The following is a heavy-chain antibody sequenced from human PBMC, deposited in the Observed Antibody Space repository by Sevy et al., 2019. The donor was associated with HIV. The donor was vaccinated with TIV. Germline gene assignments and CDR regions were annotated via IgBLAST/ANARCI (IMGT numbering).Heavy chain of an antibody. CDR1: GGTFSSYA. J-gene: IGHJ6*03. CDR2: TIPIFGTA. D-gene: IGHD4-4*01. Sequence: SVKVSCKASGGTFSSYAISWVRQAPGQGLEWMGGTIPIFGTANYAQKFQGRVTITADESTSTAYMELSSLRSEDTAVYYCARAADYSSHYYYYYMDVWGKGTTVTVSS. CDR3: ARAADYSSHYYYYYMDV. V-gene: IGHV1-69*13.